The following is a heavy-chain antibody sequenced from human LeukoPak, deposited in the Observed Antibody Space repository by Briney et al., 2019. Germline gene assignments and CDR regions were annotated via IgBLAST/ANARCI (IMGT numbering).Heavy chain of an antibody. D-gene: IGHD3-10*01. J-gene: IGHJ4*02. CDR3: AKLLRREGYFDY. V-gene: IGHV3-20*04. CDR1: GFTFDDYG. CDR2: INWNGGST. Sequence: GGSLRLSCAASGFTFDDYGMSWVRQAPGKGLEWVSGINWNGGSTGYADSVKGRFTISRDNAKNSLYLRMNSLRAEDTAVYYCAKLLRREGYFDYWGQGTLVTVSS.